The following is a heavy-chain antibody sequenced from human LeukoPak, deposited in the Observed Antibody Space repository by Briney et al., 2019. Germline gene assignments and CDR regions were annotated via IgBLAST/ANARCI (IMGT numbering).Heavy chain of an antibody. Sequence: TGGSLRLSCVGSGFSFNAYSMIWVRQAPGKGLEWISYIGSGGSPRYYADSVQGRLTISRDDAKDSLYLQMNSLRAEDTAVYYCARAVVPAAMNWFDPWGQGTLVTVSS. D-gene: IGHD2-2*01. CDR2: IGSGGSPR. CDR3: ARAVVPAAMNWFDP. V-gene: IGHV3-48*01. CDR1: GFSFNAYS. J-gene: IGHJ5*02.